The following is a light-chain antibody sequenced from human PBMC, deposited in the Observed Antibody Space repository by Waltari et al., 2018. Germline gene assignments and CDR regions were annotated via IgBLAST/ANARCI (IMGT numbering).Light chain of an antibody. J-gene: IGKJ1*01. CDR1: QSVGRT. V-gene: IGKV3-20*01. CDR3: QHYLRLPVS. Sequence: EIVLTQSPGTLSLSPGERATLSCRASQSVGRTLAWYQQRPGQAPRLLMYGASIRAADIPDRFAGRGSGTDFSLTINRLEPEDFAVYYCQHYLRLPVSFGQGTKVEIK. CDR2: GAS.